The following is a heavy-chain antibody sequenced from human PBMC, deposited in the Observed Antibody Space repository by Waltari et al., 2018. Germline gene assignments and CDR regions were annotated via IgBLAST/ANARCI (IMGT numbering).Heavy chain of an antibody. CDR3: ARDRGRGLYLES. CDR1: GESVTNRYW. J-gene: IGHJ4*02. Sequence: QVKLQESGPGLVKPSGTLSLTCAVSGESVTNRYWWSWVRQSPGRGLEWIGQIHGSGRTNYNPSLESRVTVSLDTSNNHFSLRVTSATAADTAVYFCARDRGRGLYLESWGQGTLVTVSP. V-gene: IGHV4-4*02. D-gene: IGHD2-15*01. CDR2: IHGSGRT.